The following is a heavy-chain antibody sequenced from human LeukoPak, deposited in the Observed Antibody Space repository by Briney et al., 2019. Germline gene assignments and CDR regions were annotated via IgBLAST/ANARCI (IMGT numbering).Heavy chain of an antibody. CDR1: GGTFSSYA. V-gene: IGHV1-69*05. Sequence: SVKVSCKASGGTFSSYAISWVRQAPGQGLEWMGRIIPIFGTANYAQKFQGRVTITTDESTSTAYMELSSLRSEDKAVYYCARGVGATMPHYFDYWGQGPLVTVSS. CDR3: ARGVGATMPHYFDY. D-gene: IGHD1-26*01. J-gene: IGHJ4*02. CDR2: IIPIFGTA.